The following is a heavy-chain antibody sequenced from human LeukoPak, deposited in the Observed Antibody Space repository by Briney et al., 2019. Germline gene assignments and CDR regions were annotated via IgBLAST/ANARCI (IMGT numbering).Heavy chain of an antibody. D-gene: IGHD3-10*01. CDR1: GDSISSSHW. CDR2: INHSGST. CDR3: ARSPRRPHFYSSGSYYYYFDY. V-gene: IGHV4-4*02. Sequence: SETLSLTCAVSGDSISSSHWWSWVRQSPGKGLEWIGEINHSGSTNYNPSLKSRVTISVDTSKNQFSLRLSSVTAADTAVYYCARSPRRPHFYSSGSYYYYFDYWGQGTLVTVSS. J-gene: IGHJ4*02.